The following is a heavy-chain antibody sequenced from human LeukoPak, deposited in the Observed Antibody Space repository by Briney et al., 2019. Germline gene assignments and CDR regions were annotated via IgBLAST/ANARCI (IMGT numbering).Heavy chain of an antibody. D-gene: IGHD3-10*01. V-gene: IGHV1-3*01. J-gene: IGHJ4*02. CDR3: ASGPQLLWFGELPGPLDY. CDR2: INAGNGHT. Sequence: ASVKVSCKASGYTFTSYAMHWVRQAPGQRLEWMGWINAGNGHTKYSQKFQGRVTITRDTSASTAYMELSSLRSEDTAVYYCASGPQLLWFGELPGPLDYWGQGTLVTVSS. CDR1: GYTFTSYA.